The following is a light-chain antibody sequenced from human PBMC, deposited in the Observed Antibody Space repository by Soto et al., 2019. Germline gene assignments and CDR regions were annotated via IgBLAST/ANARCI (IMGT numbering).Light chain of an antibody. V-gene: IGKV1-39*01. CDR1: QTVCSD. CDR3: QQTYTIPTT. J-gene: IGKJ1*01. Sequence: EIRMTQSASCLSACVGDRVSIXCRASQTVCSDLTWYQQKPGKVPERLIYAASNLKSGGPSRFSASGSGTDFTRSISSLQPEDFATYYGQQTYTIPTTFGQGTKVDIK. CDR2: AAS.